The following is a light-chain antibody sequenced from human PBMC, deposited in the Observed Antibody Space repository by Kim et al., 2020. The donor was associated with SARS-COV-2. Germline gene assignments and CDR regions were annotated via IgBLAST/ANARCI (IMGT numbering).Light chain of an antibody. CDR1: NIGSKS. Sequence: APGTAARITCGGNNIGSKSVHWYQQKPGPAPVLVIYNDSDRPSGIPERFSGSNSGNTATLTISRVEAGDEADYYCQVWDSSSDHPVFGGGTQLTVL. CDR3: QVWDSSSDHPV. J-gene: IGLJ3*02. V-gene: IGLV3-21*04. CDR2: NDS.